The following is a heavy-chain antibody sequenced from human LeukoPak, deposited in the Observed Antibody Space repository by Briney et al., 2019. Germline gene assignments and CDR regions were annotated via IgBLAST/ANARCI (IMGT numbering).Heavy chain of an antibody. CDR2: IDPNSGGT. Sequence: ASAKVSRKPSLYTFTGAYMHSVRPAPGQRLGWVGGIDPNSGGTNSAQKFQGRATMTRDTSISTAYMELSRLRSDDTAVYYSARDHWRSSGSYTHWGQGTLVTASS. J-gene: IGHJ4*02. V-gene: IGHV1-2*02. D-gene: IGHD1-26*01. CDR3: ARDHWRSSGSYTH. CDR1: LYTFTGAY.